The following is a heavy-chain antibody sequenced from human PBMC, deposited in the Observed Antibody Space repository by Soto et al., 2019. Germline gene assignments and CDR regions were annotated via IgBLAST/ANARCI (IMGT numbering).Heavy chain of an antibody. CDR1: GFTFSSYG. CDR2: ISYDGSNK. V-gene: IGHV3-30*18. J-gene: IGHJ4*02. D-gene: IGHD3-22*01. CDR3: AKDARYYDSSGYYLNY. Sequence: PGGSLRLSCAASGFTFSSYGMHWVRQAPGKGLEWVALISYDGSNKYYADSVKGRFTISRDNSKNTLYLQMNSLRAEDTAVFYCAKDARYYDSSGYYLNYWGQGTLVTVSS.